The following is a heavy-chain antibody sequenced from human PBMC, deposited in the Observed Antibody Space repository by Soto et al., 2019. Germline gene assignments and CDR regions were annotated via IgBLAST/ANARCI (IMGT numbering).Heavy chain of an antibody. CDR3: ARGGAYIYGPQYD. J-gene: IGHJ4*02. Sequence: EVQLVESGGGLVQPGGSLRLSCATSGISFSGYWIHWVRQAPGKGLVWVSHINGDGSSTNYADSVKGRFTISRDYAKNTLYLQMNSLRVEHTVVYYCARGGAYIYGPQYDRGQGTLVTVSS. V-gene: IGHV3-74*01. CDR2: INGDGSST. CDR1: GISFSGYW. D-gene: IGHD5-18*01.